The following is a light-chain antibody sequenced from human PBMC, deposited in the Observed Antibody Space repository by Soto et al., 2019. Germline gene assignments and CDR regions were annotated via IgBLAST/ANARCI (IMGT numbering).Light chain of an antibody. CDR3: CSYGATYVT. CDR1: SSDVGRFNY. Sequence: QSALTQPRSVSGSPGQSVTISCTGTSSDVGRFNYVSWYQHHPGKAPKLVIFDVTKRPSGVPDRFSGSKSGNTATLSISGLQADDEANYYCCSYGATYVTFGGGTKLTVL. V-gene: IGLV2-11*01. CDR2: DVT. J-gene: IGLJ2*01.